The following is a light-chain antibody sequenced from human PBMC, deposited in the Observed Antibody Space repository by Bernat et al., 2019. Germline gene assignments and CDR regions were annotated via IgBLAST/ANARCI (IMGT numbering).Light chain of an antibody. CDR2: KAS. CDR1: QSISHW. J-gene: IGKJ1*01. CDR3: QQYNSYQT. V-gene: IGKV1-5*03. Sequence: DIQMTQSPSTLSASVGDRVTITCRASQSISHWLAWYQQKPGKAPKLLIYKASILESGVPSRFSGSGSGTEFTLTISSLQPDDFATYYCQQYNSYQTFGQGTKVEI.